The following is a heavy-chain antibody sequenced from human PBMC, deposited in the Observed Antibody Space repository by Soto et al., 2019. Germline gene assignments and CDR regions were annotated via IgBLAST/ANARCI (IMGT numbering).Heavy chain of an antibody. CDR2: IYWDDDK. Sequence: QITLNESGPTVVRPTETLTLTCRFSGFSLTTSGVGVGWIRQSPGKAPEGLALIYWDDDKRYSASLKSRLTINTATSKIQVVLTVSDFDPTDTAYYYCAYRVIPAVVGLVTTTAIYFDVWGQGTPVAVSS. V-gene: IGHV2-5*02. CDR1: GFSLTTSGVG. CDR3: AYRVIPAVVGLVTTTAIYFDV. J-gene: IGHJ4*02. D-gene: IGHD3-3*01.